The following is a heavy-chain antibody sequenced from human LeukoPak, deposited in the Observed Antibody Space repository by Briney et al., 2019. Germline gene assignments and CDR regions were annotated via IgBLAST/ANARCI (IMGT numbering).Heavy chain of an antibody. CDR1: GFTFSSYG. Sequence: GGSLRRSCAASGFTFSSYGMHWVRQAPGKGLEWVAVISYDGSNKYYADSVKGRFTISRDNSKNTLYLQMNSLRAEDTAVYYCAKDDSLGRIAAAGTFCDYWGQGTLVTVSS. D-gene: IGHD6-13*01. V-gene: IGHV3-30*18. CDR3: AKDDSLGRIAAAGTFCDY. J-gene: IGHJ4*02. CDR2: ISYDGSNK.